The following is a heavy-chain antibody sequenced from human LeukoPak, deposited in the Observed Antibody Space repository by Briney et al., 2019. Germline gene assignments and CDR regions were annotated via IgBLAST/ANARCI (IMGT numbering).Heavy chain of an antibody. Sequence: GGSLRLSCAASGFTFSDYYMSWIRQAPGKGLEWVPYISSRSSDTNYADSVKGRFTISRDNAKNSLYLQMNSLRAEDTAVYYCTRVGSSGSVDYWGQGTLVTVSS. J-gene: IGHJ4*02. D-gene: IGHD1-1*01. CDR3: TRVGSSGSVDY. V-gene: IGHV3-11*06. CDR2: ISSRSSDT. CDR1: GFTFSDYY.